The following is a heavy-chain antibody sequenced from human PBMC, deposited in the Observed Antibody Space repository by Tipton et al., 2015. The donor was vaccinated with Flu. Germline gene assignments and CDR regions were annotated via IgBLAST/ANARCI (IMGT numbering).Heavy chain of an antibody. D-gene: IGHD5-18*01. V-gene: IGHV3-21*01. Sequence: SLRLSCAASGFTFSSYSVNWVRQAPGKGLEWVSSISSSSSYIYYADSVKGRFTISRDNAKNSLYLQMNSLRAEDTAVYYCARGRYSYGYYYYYYMDVWGKGTTVTVSS. CDR1: GFTFSSYS. CDR3: ARGRYSYGYYYYYYMDV. J-gene: IGHJ6*03. CDR2: ISSSSSYI.